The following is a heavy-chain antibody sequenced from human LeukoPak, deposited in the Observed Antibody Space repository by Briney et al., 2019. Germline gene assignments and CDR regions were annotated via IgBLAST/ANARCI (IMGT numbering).Heavy chain of an antibody. CDR2: IYSGGST. Sequence: GGSLRLSCAASGFTVSSNYMSWVRQAPGKGLEWVSVIYSGGSTYYADSVKGRFTISRDNSKNTLYLQMNSLRAEDTAVYYCAREGYDILTGFIRRYYYGMDVWGQGTMVTVSS. D-gene: IGHD3-9*01. CDR3: AREGYDILTGFIRRYYYGMDV. J-gene: IGHJ6*02. V-gene: IGHV3-53*01. CDR1: GFTVSSNY.